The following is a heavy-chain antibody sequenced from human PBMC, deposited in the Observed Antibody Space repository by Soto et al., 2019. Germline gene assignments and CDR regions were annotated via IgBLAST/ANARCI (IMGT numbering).Heavy chain of an antibody. D-gene: IGHD1-1*01. CDR3: ARQHDSYCYYMDV. V-gene: IGHV1-69*02. Sequence: SVKVSCKASGGTFSSYTISWVRQAPGQGLEWMGRIIPILGIANYAQKFQGRVTITADKSTSTAYMELSSLRSEDTAVYYCARQHDSYCYYMDVWGKGTTVTVSS. J-gene: IGHJ6*03. CDR2: IIPILGIA. CDR1: GGTFSSYT.